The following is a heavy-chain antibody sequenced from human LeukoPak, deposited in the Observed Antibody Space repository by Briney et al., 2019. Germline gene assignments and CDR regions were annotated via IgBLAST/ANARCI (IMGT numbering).Heavy chain of an antibody. CDR2: INHSGST. Sequence: SETLSLTCAVYGGSFSGYYWSWIRKPPGKGLEWIGEINHSGSTNYNPSLKSRVTISVDTSKNQFSLKLSSVTAADTAVYYCARAISTRFIVVVPASDAFDIWGQGTMVTVSS. CDR3: ARAISTRFIVVVPASDAFDI. V-gene: IGHV4-34*01. J-gene: IGHJ3*02. D-gene: IGHD2-2*01. CDR1: GGSFSGYY.